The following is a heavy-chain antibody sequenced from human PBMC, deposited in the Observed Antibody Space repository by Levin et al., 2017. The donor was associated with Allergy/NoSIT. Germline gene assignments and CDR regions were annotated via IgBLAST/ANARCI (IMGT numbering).Heavy chain of an antibody. D-gene: IGHD3-10*01. V-gene: IGHV4-31*03. CDR3: ARVPVVRGVITNFDY. Sequence: TSETLSLTCTVSGGSISSGGYYWSWIRQHPGKGLEWIVYIYYSGSTYYNPSLKSRVTISVDTSKNQFSLKLSSVTAADTAVYYCARVPVVRGVITNFDYWGQGTLVTVSS. J-gene: IGHJ4*02. CDR2: IYYSGST. CDR1: GGSISSGGYY.